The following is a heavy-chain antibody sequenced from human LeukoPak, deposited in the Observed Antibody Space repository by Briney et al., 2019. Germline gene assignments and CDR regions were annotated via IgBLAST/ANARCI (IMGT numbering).Heavy chain of an antibody. D-gene: IGHD1-26*01. Sequence: PGGSLRLSCAVSCFSVSSTFMTWVRQAPGQGVQRVSVILDSGIPTYADSVKGRFSISRDNSKNTVYLQMNGLSVDDTAVYYCVRDKGVGRTERFDSWGPGTLVTVSS. J-gene: IGHJ4*02. V-gene: IGHV3-53*01. CDR3: VRDKGVGRTERFDS. CDR1: CFSVSSTF. CDR2: ILDSGIP.